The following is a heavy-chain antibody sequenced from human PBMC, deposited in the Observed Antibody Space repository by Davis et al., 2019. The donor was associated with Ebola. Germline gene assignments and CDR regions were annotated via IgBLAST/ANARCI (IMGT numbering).Heavy chain of an antibody. CDR3: AKGFHDFWSGALDY. J-gene: IGHJ4*02. CDR1: GFTFSSYA. Sequence: GESLKISCAASGFTFSSYAMHWVRQAPGKGLEWVAVISYDGSNKYYADSVKGRFTISRDNSKNLLYLQMNSLRGEDTAVYYCAKGFHDFWSGALDYWGQGALVTVSS. D-gene: IGHD3-3*01. CDR2: ISYDGSNK. V-gene: IGHV3-30*04.